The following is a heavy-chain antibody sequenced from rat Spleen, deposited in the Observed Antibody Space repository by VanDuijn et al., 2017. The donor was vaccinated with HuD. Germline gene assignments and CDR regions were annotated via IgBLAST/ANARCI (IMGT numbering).Heavy chain of an antibody. CDR1: GFSFGDYA. D-gene: IGHD1-4*01. CDR3: ARHGDYPGVAHYFDY. Sequence: EVQLVESGGGLVQPGRSLKFSCAASGFSFGDYAMAWVRQAPKKGLEWVATIIYDGSSTYYRDSVKGRFTISRDNAKNTLYLQMDSLTSEDTATYYCARHGDYPGVAHYFDYWGQGVMVTVSS. J-gene: IGHJ2*01. CDR2: IIYDGSST. V-gene: IGHV5-17*01.